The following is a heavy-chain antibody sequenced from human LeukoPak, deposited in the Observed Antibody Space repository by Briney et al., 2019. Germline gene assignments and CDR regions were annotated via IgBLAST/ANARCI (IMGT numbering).Heavy chain of an antibody. CDR1: GDSFSSHY. V-gene: IGHV4-59*11. CDR2: ISHIGRT. CDR3: ARDLVTVTKGFDI. J-gene: IGHJ3*02. Sequence: SETLSLTCAVSGDSFSSHYWTWIRQSPGTGLGWIGYISHIGRTNYNPSLKSRVTVSIDTSKNQFSLKLRSVTAADTAVYYCARDLVTVTKGFDIWGQGTMVSVSS. D-gene: IGHD4-17*01.